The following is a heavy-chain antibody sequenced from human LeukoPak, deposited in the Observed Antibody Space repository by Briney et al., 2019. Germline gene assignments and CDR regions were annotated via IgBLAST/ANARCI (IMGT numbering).Heavy chain of an antibody. V-gene: IGHV1-8*01. CDR1: GYTFTSYD. J-gene: IGHJ4*02. D-gene: IGHD3-22*01. CDR2: MNPNSGNT. CDR3: ARGGTYYYDSSGYYGPY. Sequence: ASVKVSCKAPGYTFTSYDINWVRQATGQGLEWMGWMNPNSGNTGYAQKFQGRVTMTRNTSISTAYMELSSLRSEDTAVYYCARGGTYYYDSSGYYGPYWGQGTLVTVSS.